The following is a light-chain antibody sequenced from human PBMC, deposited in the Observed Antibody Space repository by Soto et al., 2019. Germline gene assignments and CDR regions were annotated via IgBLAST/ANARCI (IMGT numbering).Light chain of an antibody. CDR2: DAS. J-gene: IGKJ5*01. CDR1: QSISTW. Sequence: DIQMTESPSALSASVGYRVNITCRASQSISTWLAWYQQKPGKAPKVLIYDASSLGSGVPSRFSGSGSGTEFTLTISSLQPDDFATYFCQQYQTYSTFGQGTRL. V-gene: IGKV1-5*01. CDR3: QQYQTYST.